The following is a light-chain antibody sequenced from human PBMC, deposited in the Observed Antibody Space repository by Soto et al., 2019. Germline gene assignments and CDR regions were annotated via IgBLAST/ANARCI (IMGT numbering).Light chain of an antibody. CDR2: DAS. Sequence: EIMMTQSPATVSVSPGERATLSYRASQSIRTNVAWYQQKPGQALRLLIYDASTRATGLSSRFSGSGSGTEFTLTISSLQSEDVAIYYCQQYNDWPPFTFGGGTRLEI. V-gene: IGKV3-15*01. J-gene: IGKJ4*01. CDR3: QQYNDWPPFT. CDR1: QSIRTN.